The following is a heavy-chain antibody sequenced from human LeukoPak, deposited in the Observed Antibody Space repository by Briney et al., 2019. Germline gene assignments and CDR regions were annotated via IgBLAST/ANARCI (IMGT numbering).Heavy chain of an antibody. V-gene: IGHV1-69*05. CDR1: GGTFSSYA. CDR3: ARAKTLEPSPSNAFDF. CDR2: IIPIFGTA. J-gene: IGHJ3*01. D-gene: IGHD1-1*01. Sequence: SVKVSCKASGGTFSSYAISWVRQAPGQGLEWMGGIIPIFGTANYAQKFQGRVTITTDESTSTAYMELSSLRSEDTAVYYCARAKTLEPSPSNAFDFWGQGTMVIVSS.